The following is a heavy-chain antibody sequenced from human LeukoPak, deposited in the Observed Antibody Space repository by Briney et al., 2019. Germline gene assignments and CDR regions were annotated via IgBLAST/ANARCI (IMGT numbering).Heavy chain of an antibody. CDR2: ISSSSSYI. J-gene: IGHJ4*02. CDR1: GFTFSSYS. D-gene: IGHD6-19*01. V-gene: IGHV3-21*04. Sequence: PGRSLRLSCAASGFTFSSYSMNWVRQAPGKGLEWVSSISSSSSYIYYADSVKGRFTISRDNAKNSLYLQMNSLRAEDTAVYYCVKDRGGDSSGWYYWYFFDYWGQGTLVTVSS. CDR3: VKDRGGDSSGWYYWYFFDY.